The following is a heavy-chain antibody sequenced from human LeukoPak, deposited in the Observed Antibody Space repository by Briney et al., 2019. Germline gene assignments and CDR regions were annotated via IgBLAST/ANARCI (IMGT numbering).Heavy chain of an antibody. J-gene: IGHJ4*02. Sequence: ASVKVSCKASGYTFTGFFIHWVRQAPGQGLEWMGWINPNSGGTNYAQKFQGRVTMTRDTSIITAYMELSRLSSDGTAVYYCARDIGSGWFYYWGQGTLVTVSS. CDR3: ARDIGSGWFYY. CDR2: INPNSGGT. V-gene: IGHV1-2*02. D-gene: IGHD6-19*01. CDR1: GYTFTGFF.